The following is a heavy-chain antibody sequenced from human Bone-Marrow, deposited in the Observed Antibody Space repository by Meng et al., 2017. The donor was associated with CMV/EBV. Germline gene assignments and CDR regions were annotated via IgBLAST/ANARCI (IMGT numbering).Heavy chain of an antibody. V-gene: IGHV3-73*01. Sequence: GGSLRLSCAASGFTFSGSAMHWVRQASGKGLEWVGRIRSKANSYATAYAASVKGRFTISRDDSKNTAYLQMNSLKTEDTAVYYCTRGGRITIFGVVIGNQDGIDYWGQGTLVTVSS. CDR3: TRGGRITIFGVVIGNQDGIDY. J-gene: IGHJ4*02. D-gene: IGHD3-3*01. CDR2: IRSKANSYAT. CDR1: GFTFSGSA.